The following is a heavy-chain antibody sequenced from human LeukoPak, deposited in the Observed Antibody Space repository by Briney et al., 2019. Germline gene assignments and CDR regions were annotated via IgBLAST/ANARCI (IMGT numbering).Heavy chain of an antibody. CDR3: AKLSGYDWGYFDY. Sequence: GGSLRHSCAASGFTFSSYAMSWVRQAPGKGLEWVSGISGSGGHTYYADSVKGRFTISRDNSKNTLYLQMNSLRAADTAVYYSAKLSGYDWGYFDYWGQGTLVTVSS. V-gene: IGHV3-23*01. CDR1: GFTFSSYA. CDR2: ISGSGGHT. J-gene: IGHJ4*02. D-gene: IGHD5-12*01.